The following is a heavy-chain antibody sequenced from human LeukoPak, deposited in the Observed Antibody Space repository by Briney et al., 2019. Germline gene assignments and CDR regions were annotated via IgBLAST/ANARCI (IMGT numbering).Heavy chain of an antibody. V-gene: IGHV4-34*01. J-gene: IGHJ6*03. CDR2: INHSGST. CDR3: ARDREYSGYDGGYYYYYYMDV. D-gene: IGHD5-12*01. Sequence: SETLSLTCAVYGGSFSGYYWSWIRQPPGKGLEWIGEINHSGSTNYNPSLKSRVTISVDTSKNQFSLKLSSVTAADTAVYYCARDREYSGYDGGYYYYYYMDVWGKGTTVTVSS. CDR1: GGSFSGYY.